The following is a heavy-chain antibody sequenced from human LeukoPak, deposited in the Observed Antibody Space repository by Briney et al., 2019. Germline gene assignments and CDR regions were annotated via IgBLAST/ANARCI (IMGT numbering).Heavy chain of an antibody. V-gene: IGHV3-74*01. D-gene: IGHD1-26*01. J-gene: IGHJ4*02. CDR1: GFTFSNYM. Sequence: GGSLRLSCAASGFTFSNYMMHWVRQAPGKGLVWVSRIKSDGITITYADSAKGRFTTSRDNSKNTLYLQMNSLRAEDTAVYYCARGQATTVHFDYWGQGTLVTVSS. CDR2: IKSDGITI. CDR3: ARGQATTVHFDY.